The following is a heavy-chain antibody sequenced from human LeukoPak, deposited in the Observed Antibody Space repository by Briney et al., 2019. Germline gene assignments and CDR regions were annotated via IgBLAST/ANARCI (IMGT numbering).Heavy chain of an antibody. CDR2: IKQDGSEK. CDR3: ARDGFGTGSN. D-gene: IGHD3-16*01. V-gene: IGHV3-7*03. Sequence: GTSLRLSCAASGFVFSTYGMHWVRQAPGKGLEWVANIKQDGSEKNYVDSVKGRFIISRDNAKNSLYLQMNTLRADDTAVYYCARDGFGTGSNWGQGTLVTVSS. J-gene: IGHJ4*02. CDR1: GFVFSTYG.